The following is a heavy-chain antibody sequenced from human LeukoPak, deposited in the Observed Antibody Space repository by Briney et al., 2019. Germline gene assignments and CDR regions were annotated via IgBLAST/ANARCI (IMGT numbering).Heavy chain of an antibody. Sequence: SVKVSCKASGGTFSSYAISWVRQAPGQGLEWMGGIIPIFGTANYAQKLQGRVTMTTDTSTSTAYMELRSLRSDDTAVYYCARTAYIGYGMDVWGQGTTVTVSS. CDR3: ARTAYIGYGMDV. CDR2: IIPIFGTA. J-gene: IGHJ6*02. CDR1: GGTFSSYA. V-gene: IGHV1-69*05. D-gene: IGHD4-11*01.